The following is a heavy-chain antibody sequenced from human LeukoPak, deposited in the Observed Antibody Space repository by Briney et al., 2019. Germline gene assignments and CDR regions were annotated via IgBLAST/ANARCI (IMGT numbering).Heavy chain of an antibody. CDR3: AKDAQRGFDSSNSLEY. CDR1: GFTVSHYG. J-gene: IGHJ4*02. V-gene: IGHV3-33*06. CDR2: IWSDGTNE. D-gene: IGHD4-11*01. Sequence: GGSLRLSCVASGFTVSHYGMHWVRQAPGKGLEWVAVIWSDGTNEYYADSVKGRFTISRDNSKNTVSLQMNSLRAEDTAVYYCAKDAQRGFDSSNSLEYWGQGPLVTVSS.